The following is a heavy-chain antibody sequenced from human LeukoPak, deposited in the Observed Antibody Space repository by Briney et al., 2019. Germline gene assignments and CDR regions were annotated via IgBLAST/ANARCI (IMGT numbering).Heavy chain of an antibody. CDR2: INHSGST. CDR3: ARQVTYYYGSGTSRWFDP. V-gene: IGHV4-34*01. CDR1: GGSFSGYY. J-gene: IGHJ5*02. D-gene: IGHD3-10*01. Sequence: SETLSLTCAVYGGSFSGYYWSWIRQPPGKGLEWIGEINHSGSTNYNPSLKSRVTISVDTSKNQFSLKLSSVTAADTAVYYCARQVTYYYGSGTSRWFDPWGQGTLVTVSS.